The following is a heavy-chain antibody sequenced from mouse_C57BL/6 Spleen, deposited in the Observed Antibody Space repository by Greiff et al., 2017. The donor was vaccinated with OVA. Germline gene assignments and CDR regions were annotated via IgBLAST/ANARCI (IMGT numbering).Heavy chain of an antibody. CDR1: GFTFSSYA. D-gene: IGHD1-1*01. V-gene: IGHV5-4*01. CDR2: ISDGGSYT. J-gene: IGHJ3*01. Sequence: EVMLVESGGGLVKPGGSLKLSCAASGFTFSSYAMSWVRQTPEKRLEWVATISDGGSYTYYPDNVKGRFTISRDNAKNNLYLQMSHLKSEDTAMYYCARDPRYYGSSYDSYWGQGTLVTVSA. CDR3: ARDPRYYGSSYDSY.